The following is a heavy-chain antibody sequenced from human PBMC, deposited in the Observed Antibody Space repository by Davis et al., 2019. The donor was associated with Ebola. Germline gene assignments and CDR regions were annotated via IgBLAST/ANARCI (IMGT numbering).Heavy chain of an antibody. V-gene: IGHV3-73*01. J-gene: IGHJ4*02. CDR3: AMGGQTYDY. D-gene: IGHD1-26*01. CDR1: GFTFSGSA. CDR2: IRSKANSYAT. Sequence: GESLKISCAASGFTFSGSAMHWVRQASGKGLEWVGRIRSKANSYATAYAASVKGRFTISRDNSKNTLYLQMNSLRAEDTAVYYCAMGGQTYDYWGQGTLVTVSS.